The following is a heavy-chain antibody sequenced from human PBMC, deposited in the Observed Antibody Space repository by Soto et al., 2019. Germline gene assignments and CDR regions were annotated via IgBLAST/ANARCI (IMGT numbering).Heavy chain of an antibody. CDR2: IFYSGTT. V-gene: IGHV4-59*01. J-gene: IGHJ4*02. CDR3: ARESSLRFDR. D-gene: IGHD2-15*01. CDR1: CGSISSYY. Sequence: LSETLSLTCSVSCGSISSYYWSWIRQPPGRGLEWIGYIFYSGTTNYNPSLKSRVTISVDTSKNQFSLKLSSVTAADTAVYYCARESSLRFDRWGQGTLVTVSS.